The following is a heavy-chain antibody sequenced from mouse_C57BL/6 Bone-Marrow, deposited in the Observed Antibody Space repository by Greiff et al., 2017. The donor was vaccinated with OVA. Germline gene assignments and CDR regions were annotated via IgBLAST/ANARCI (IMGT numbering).Heavy chain of an antibody. CDR2: INPNNGGT. J-gene: IGHJ1*03. D-gene: IGHD2-4*01. Sequence: VQLQQSGPELVKPGASVKMSCKASGYTFTDYNMHWVKQSHGKSLEWIGYINPNNGGTSYNQKFKGKATLTVNKSSSTAYMELRSLTSEESAGYYCARWGTYDYDGGYFDVWGTGTTVTVSS. CDR1: GYTFTDYN. CDR3: ARWGTYDYDGGYFDV. V-gene: IGHV1-22*01.